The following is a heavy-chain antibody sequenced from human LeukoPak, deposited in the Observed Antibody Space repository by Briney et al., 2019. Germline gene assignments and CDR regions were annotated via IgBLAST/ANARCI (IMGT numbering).Heavy chain of an antibody. D-gene: IGHD6-19*01. CDR2: IYHSGST. Sequence: SETLSLTCTASAYSISSGYFWGWIRQPPGKGLEWIGNIYHSGSTYYISSLKSRVTISVDTSKNQFSLKLRSVTAADTAVYYCAREEIAVAGPIEYWGQGILVTVSS. V-gene: IGHV4-38-2*02. CDR1: AYSISSGYF. CDR3: AREEIAVAGPIEY. J-gene: IGHJ4*02.